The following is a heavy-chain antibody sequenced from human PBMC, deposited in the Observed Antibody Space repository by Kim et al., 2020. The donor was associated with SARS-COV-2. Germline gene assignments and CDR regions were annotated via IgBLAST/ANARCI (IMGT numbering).Heavy chain of an antibody. CDR2: INHSGST. CDR3: AREESYYDSSGRKKDFQH. Sequence: SETLSLTCAVYGGSFSGYYWSWIRQPPGKGLEWIGEINHSGSTNYNPSLKSRVTISVDTSKNQFSLKLSSVTAADTAVYYCAREESYYDSSGRKKDFQHWGQGTLVTVSS. V-gene: IGHV4-34*01. D-gene: IGHD3-22*01. CDR1: GGSFSGYY. J-gene: IGHJ1*01.